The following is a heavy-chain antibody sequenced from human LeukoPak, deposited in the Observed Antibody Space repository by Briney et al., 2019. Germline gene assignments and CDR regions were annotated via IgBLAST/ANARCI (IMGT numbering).Heavy chain of an antibody. J-gene: IGHJ6*03. CDR3: AKVGSSSWYQISYYYMDV. CDR2: IWYDGSNK. V-gene: IGHV3-33*06. D-gene: IGHD6-13*01. Sequence: GGSLRLSCAASGFTFSSYGMHWVRQAPGKGLEWVAVIWYDGSNKYYADSVKGRFTISRDNSKSTLYLQTNSLRAEDTAVYYCAKVGSSSWYQISYYYMDVWGKGTTVTVSS. CDR1: GFTFSSYG.